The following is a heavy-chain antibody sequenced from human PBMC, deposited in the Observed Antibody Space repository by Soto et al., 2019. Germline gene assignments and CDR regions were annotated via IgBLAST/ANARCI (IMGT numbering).Heavy chain of an antibody. CDR2: ITTAATRNI. Sequence: EVQLVESGGSLVNPGGSLRLSCSASGFPFSSYTMYWVRQAPGKRLEWVSSITTAATRNIFYADSVKGRFTISRDNANNILYLQMNNVRVEDTAVYYCARDDPIFGAIPRMDIWGQGTTVTVSS. J-gene: IGHJ6*02. CDR1: GFPFSSYT. CDR3: ARDDPIFGAIPRMDI. D-gene: IGHD3-3*01. V-gene: IGHV3-21*02.